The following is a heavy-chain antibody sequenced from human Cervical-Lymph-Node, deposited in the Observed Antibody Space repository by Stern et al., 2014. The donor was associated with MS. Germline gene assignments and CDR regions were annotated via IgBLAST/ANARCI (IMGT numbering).Heavy chain of an antibody. V-gene: IGHV4-59*01. D-gene: IGHD3-10*01. CDR2: ISHTGRT. CDR3: ARLKGILLDYFDS. CDR1: NGSISRNY. J-gene: IGHJ4*02. Sequence: QLQLQESGPGLVKPSETLSLTCTVSNGSISRNYWSWIRQPPGKRLEWIGYISHTGRTKYNPSLESRINISVDTSKAQFSLRLNSVTAADTAVYYCARLKGILLDYFDSWGQGTLVAVSS.